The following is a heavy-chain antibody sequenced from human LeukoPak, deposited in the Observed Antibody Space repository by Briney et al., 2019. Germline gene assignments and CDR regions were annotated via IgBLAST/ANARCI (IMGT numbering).Heavy chain of an antibody. CDR1: GYTFTGYY. D-gene: IGHD3-9*01. V-gene: IGHV1-2*02. CDR2: INPNSGGT. CDR3: ARAYDILTGEPDWFDP. Sequence: ASVKVSCKASGYTFTGYYMHWVRQAPGQGLEWMGWINPNSGGTNYAQKFQGRVTMTRGTSISTAYMELSRLRSDDTAVYYCARAYDILTGEPDWFDPWGQGTLVTVSS. J-gene: IGHJ5*02.